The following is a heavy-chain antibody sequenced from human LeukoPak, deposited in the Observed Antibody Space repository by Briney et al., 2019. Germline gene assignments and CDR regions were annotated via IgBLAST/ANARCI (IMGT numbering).Heavy chain of an antibody. CDR2: IYSGGST. V-gene: IGHV3-NL1*01. CDR3: ARDLSGVTGYTYGRGIDY. Sequence: GGSLRLSCSASGFTFSNYGIHWARQAPGKGLEWVSVIYSGGSTYYADSVKGRFTISRDNAKTSLYLQMNSLRAEDTAVYYCARDLSGVTGYTYGRGIDYWGQGTLVTVSS. D-gene: IGHD5-18*01. J-gene: IGHJ4*02. CDR1: GFTFSNYG.